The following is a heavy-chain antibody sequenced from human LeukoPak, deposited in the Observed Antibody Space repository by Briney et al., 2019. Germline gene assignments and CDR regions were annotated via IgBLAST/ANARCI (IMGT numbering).Heavy chain of an antibody. Sequence: GESLKISCEGSGYFFNSYWIAWVRQMPGKGLEWMGIIYPSDLDIRYSPSFQGQVTMSVNKSNSIAYLQWNSLKASDTGMYFCARGDPTGGNYHTHDYWGQGTLVTVPS. J-gene: IGHJ4*02. CDR3: ARGDPTGGNYHTHDY. V-gene: IGHV5-51*01. CDR1: GYFFNSYW. CDR2: IYPSDLDI. D-gene: IGHD5-24*01.